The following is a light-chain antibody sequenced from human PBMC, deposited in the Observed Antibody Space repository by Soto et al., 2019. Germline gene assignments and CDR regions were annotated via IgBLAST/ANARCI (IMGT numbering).Light chain of an antibody. J-gene: IGKJ5*01. CDR1: QSVSSDY. CDR2: GAS. CDR3: QQYGSSPLIT. Sequence: EIVLTQSPGTLSLSPGERATLSCRASQSVSSDYLAWYQQKPGQAPRLLIYGASSRITGIPDRFSGSGSGTDFTLTISRLEPEDFAVYYCQQYGSSPLITFGQGTRLEIK. V-gene: IGKV3-20*01.